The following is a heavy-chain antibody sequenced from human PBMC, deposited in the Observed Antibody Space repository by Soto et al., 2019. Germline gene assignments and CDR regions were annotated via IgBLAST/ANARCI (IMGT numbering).Heavy chain of an antibody. J-gene: IGHJ4*02. CDR1: GFTFSSYA. CDR2: ISYDGSNK. V-gene: IGHV3-30-3*01. D-gene: IGHD3-3*01. CDR3: ARSGFGVVDDY. Sequence: GGSLRLSCAASGFTFSSYAMHWVRQAPGKWLEWVAVISYDGSNKYYADSVKGRFTISRDNSKNTLYLQMNSLRAEDTAVYYCARSGFGVVDDYWGQGXLVTVYS.